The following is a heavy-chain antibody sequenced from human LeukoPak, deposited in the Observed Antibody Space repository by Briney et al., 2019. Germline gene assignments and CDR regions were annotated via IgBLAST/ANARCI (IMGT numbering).Heavy chain of an antibody. CDR3: ARDPHVAGMIVVVINEKFFDY. CDR2: ISGSGGST. V-gene: IGHV3-23*01. CDR1: GFTFSSYA. D-gene: IGHD3-22*01. Sequence: QPGGSLRLSCAASGFTFSSYAMHWVRQAPGKGLEWVSAISGSGGSTYYADSVKGRFTISRDNSKNTLYLQMNSLRAEDTAVYYCARDPHVAGMIVVVINEKFFDYWGQGTLVTVSS. J-gene: IGHJ4*02.